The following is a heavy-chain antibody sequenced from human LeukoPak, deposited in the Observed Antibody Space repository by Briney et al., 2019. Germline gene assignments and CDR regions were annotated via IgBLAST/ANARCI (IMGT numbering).Heavy chain of an antibody. V-gene: IGHV4-4*07. Sequence: SETLSLTCTVSGGSISSYYWSWIRQPAGKGLEWIGRIYTSGSTNYNPSLKSRVTMSVDTSKNQFSLKLSSVTAADTAVYYCGGRPTYYYYGMDVWGQGNTVTVSS. CDR2: IYTSGST. D-gene: IGHD1-26*01. CDR1: GGSISSYY. CDR3: GGRPTYYYYGMDV. J-gene: IGHJ6*02.